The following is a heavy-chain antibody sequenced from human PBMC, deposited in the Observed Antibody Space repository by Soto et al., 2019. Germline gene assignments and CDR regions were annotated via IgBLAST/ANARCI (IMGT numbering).Heavy chain of an antibody. D-gene: IGHD6-13*01. Sequence: GASVKVSCKASGYTFTSYGISWVRQAPGQGLERMGWISAYNGNTNYAQKLQGRVTMTTDTSTSTAYMELRSLRSDDTAVYYCARVNKQQLVLKVSGQPYNWFDPWGQGTLVTVSS. CDR2: ISAYNGNT. J-gene: IGHJ5*02. CDR3: ARVNKQQLVLKVSGQPYNWFDP. V-gene: IGHV1-18*01. CDR1: GYTFTSYG.